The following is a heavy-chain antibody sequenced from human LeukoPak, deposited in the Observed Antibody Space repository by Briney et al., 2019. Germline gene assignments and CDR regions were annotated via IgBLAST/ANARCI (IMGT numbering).Heavy chain of an antibody. J-gene: IGHJ6*02. CDR1: GGSISSSNW. D-gene: IGHD2-21*02. V-gene: IGHV4-4*02. CDR3: ARVRCGGDCYYYFNGMDV. Sequence: SETLSLTCAVAGGSISSSNWWSWVRQPPGKGLEWIGHIYTSGSTKYNPSLKSRVTMSVDTSKNQLSLKLSSVTAADTAVYYCARVRCGGDCYYYFNGMDVWGQGTTVTVSS. CDR2: IYTSGST.